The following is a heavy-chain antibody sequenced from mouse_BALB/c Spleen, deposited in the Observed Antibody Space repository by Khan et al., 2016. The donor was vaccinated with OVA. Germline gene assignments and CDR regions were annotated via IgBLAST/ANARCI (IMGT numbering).Heavy chain of an antibody. D-gene: IGHD1-1*01. CDR3: ARIYGSDFDY. V-gene: IGHV1-20*02. CDR2: INPHIGET. Sequence: VQLKQSGPELVKPGASVKISCKASGYSFTGYFMNWVMQSHGKSLEWIGRINPHIGETFYNQKFKDKATLTVDKSSSTAHMELRSLASEDSAVYDCARIYGSDFDYWGQGTTLTVSS. CDR1: GYSFTGYF. J-gene: IGHJ2*01.